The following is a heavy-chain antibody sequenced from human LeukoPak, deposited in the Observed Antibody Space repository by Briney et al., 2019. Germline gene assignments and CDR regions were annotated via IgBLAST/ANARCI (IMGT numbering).Heavy chain of an antibody. CDR3: ARGGGRDPFYVAY. D-gene: IGHD2/OR15-2a*01. CDR1: GFTFSNYW. Sequence: PGGSQTLFGAASGFTFSNYWTSWVRQAPGRGLEWVANIKPDGSAQYYVDSVKGRFTISRDNAKNSLYLQMNSLRVEDTAVYYCARGGGRDPFYVAYWGQGPL. J-gene: IGHJ1*01. CDR2: IKPDGSAQ. V-gene: IGHV3-7*04.